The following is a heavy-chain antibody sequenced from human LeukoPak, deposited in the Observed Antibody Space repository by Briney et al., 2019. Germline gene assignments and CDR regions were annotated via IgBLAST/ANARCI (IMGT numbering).Heavy chain of an antibody. V-gene: IGHV1-18*04. D-gene: IGHD3-10*01. J-gene: IGHJ4*02. CDR3: ARDLISKIWFGESCFDY. CDR1: GYTFTSYG. CDR2: ISAYNGNT. Sequence: ASVKVSCKASGYTFTSYGISWVRQAPGQGLEWMGWISAYNGNTNYAQKLQGRVIMTTDTSTSTAYMELRSLRSDDTAVYYCARDLISKIWFGESCFDYWGQGTLVTVPS.